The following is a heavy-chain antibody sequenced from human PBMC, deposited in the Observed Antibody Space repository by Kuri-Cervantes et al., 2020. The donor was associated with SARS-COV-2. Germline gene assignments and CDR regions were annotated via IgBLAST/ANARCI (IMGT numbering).Heavy chain of an antibody. D-gene: IGHD1-26*01. CDR1: GFTFSSSA. CDR3: AKDGSTSGSYAY. Sequence: GESLKISCAASGFTFSSSAMSWVRQAPGKGLGWVSAISGYGDITHYADSVKGRFTISRDNSKNTLYLQMNSLRAEDTAVYYCAKDGSTSGSYAYWGQGTLVTVSS. J-gene: IGHJ4*02. V-gene: IGHV3-23*01. CDR2: ISGYGDIT.